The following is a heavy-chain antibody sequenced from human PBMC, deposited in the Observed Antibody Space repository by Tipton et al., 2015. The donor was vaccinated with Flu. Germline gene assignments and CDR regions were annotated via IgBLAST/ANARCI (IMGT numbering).Heavy chain of an antibody. CDR2: ISSGDNTA. Sequence: GSLRPFCVGSGFTFRNYEMDWVRQTPGKGLEWVSYISSGDNTAYYADSVRGRFTISRDNADNTLYLQMDTLTPEDTAIYYCAREGGDYDALDIWGLGTTVTVSS. CDR1: GFTFRNYE. D-gene: IGHD4-17*01. J-gene: IGHJ3*02. CDR3: AREGGDYDALDI. V-gene: IGHV3-48*03.